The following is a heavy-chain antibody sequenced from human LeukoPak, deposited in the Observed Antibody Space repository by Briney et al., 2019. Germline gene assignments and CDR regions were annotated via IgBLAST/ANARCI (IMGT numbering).Heavy chain of an antibody. V-gene: IGHV1-69*04. CDR3: ARARTTITMVPREAFDI. CDR1: GGTFSSYA. D-gene: IGHD3-10*01. Sequence: GASVKVSCKASGGTFSSYAISWVRQAPGQGLEWMGRIIPILGIANYAQKFQGRVTITADKSTSTAYMELSSLRSEDTAVYYCARARTTITMVPREAFDIWGQGTMVTVSS. J-gene: IGHJ3*02. CDR2: IIPILGIA.